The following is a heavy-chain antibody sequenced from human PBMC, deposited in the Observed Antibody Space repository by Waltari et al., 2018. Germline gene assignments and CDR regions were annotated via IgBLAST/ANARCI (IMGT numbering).Heavy chain of an antibody. Sequence: EVQLVESGGGLVQPGGSLRLSCAASGFTFSRYWMHWVRQAPGKGLVWVARINSDGSGTIYADSVKVRFTISRDNAKNTLYLQLNSLRVEDTAVYYCAREPSPDSSGYFYYYMDVWGKGTTVTVSS. V-gene: IGHV3-74*01. CDR3: AREPSPDSSGYFYYYMDV. CDR1: GFTFSRYW. D-gene: IGHD3-22*01. J-gene: IGHJ6*03. CDR2: INSDGSGT.